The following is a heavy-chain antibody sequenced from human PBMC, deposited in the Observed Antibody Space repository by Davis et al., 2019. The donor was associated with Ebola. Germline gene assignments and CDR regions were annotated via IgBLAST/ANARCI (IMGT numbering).Heavy chain of an antibody. D-gene: IGHD3-3*01. CDR1: LYTFSSYV. CDR2: FNTYNGNT. J-gene: IGHJ4*02. V-gene: IGHV1-18*01. CDR3: ARDWSGY. Sequence: ASVPVSSKPSLYTFSSYVISWVRHAPAQGLDWMGWFNTYNGNTNYAQKFQGRVTMTTDTSTSTAYMELRSLRSDDTAVYYCARDWSGYWGQGTLVTVSS.